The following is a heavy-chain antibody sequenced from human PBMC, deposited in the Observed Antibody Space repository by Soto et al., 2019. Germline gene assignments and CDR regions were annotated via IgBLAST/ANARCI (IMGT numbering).Heavy chain of an antibody. J-gene: IGHJ4*02. CDR2: IYYSGST. V-gene: IGHV4-39*01. CDR1: GGSISSSSYY. D-gene: IGHD6-19*01. Sequence: SETLSLTCTVSGGSISSSSYYWGWIRQPPGKGLEWIGSIYYSGSTYYNPSLKSRVTISVDTSKNQFSLKLSSVTAADTAVYYCARKESVEQWLDYWGQGTLVTVSS. CDR3: ARKESVEQWLDY.